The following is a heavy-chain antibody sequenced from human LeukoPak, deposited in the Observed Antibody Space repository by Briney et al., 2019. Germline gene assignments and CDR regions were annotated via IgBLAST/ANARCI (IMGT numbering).Heavy chain of an antibody. D-gene: IGHD2-15*01. CDR1: GFTFSSYE. J-gene: IGHJ4*02. CDR2: ISGSGGST. Sequence: GGSLRLSCAASGFTFSSYEMNWVRQAPGKGLEWVSAISGSGGSTYYADSVKGRFTISRDNSKNTLYLQMNSLRAEDTAVYYCAKERVAATLFDYWGQGTLVTVSS. V-gene: IGHV3-23*01. CDR3: AKERVAATLFDY.